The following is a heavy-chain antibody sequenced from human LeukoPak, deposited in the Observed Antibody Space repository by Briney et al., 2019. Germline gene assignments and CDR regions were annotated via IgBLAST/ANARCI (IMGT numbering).Heavy chain of an antibody. D-gene: IGHD3-9*01. Sequence: GGSLRLSCAASGFTFSSYDMHWVRQPTGKGLEWVSAIGSAGDTYYSDSVKGRFTISRQDAKNSLHLQMNNLRTGDTTVYFCARCHMWTGYYNFVWFDPWAQGPVV. CDR2: IGSAGDT. CDR3: ARCHMWTGYYNFVWFDP. CDR1: GFTFSSYD. J-gene: IGHJ5*02. V-gene: IGHV3-13*01.